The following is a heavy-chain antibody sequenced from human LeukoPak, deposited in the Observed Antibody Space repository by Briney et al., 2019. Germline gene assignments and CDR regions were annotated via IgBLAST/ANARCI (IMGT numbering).Heavy chain of an antibody. D-gene: IGHD2/OR15-2a*01. CDR2: INPNSGGT. Sequence: ASVKVSCKASGYTFTGYYMHWVRQAPGQGLEWMGWINPNSGGTNYAQKFQGRVTMTRDTSISTAYMELSRLRSDDTAVYYCAREGSYSYYFDPPFDYWGQGTLVTASS. CDR1: GYTFTGYY. V-gene: IGHV1-2*02. CDR3: AREGSYSYYFDPPFDY. J-gene: IGHJ4*02.